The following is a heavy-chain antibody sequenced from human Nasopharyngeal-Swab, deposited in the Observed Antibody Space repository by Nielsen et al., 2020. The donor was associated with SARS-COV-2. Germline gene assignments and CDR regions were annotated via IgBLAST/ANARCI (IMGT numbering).Heavy chain of an antibody. D-gene: IGHD2-15*01. CDR3: ARGWVGYSGGFDC. CDR2: IYSTGST. J-gene: IGHJ4*02. Sequence: RQAPGKGLDWIGYIYSTGSTDYNPSLKGRVTISIDTSKNQFSLKLTSVTAADTAVFYCARGWVGYSGGFDCWGQGTLVTVSS. V-gene: IGHV4-59*01.